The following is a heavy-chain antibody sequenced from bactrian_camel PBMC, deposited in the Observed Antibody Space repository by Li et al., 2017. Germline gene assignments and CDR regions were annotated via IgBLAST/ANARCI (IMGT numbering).Heavy chain of an antibody. V-gene: IGHV3S40*01. CDR3: AARRLYCGPDLLLKDFGY. Sequence: VQLVESGGGSVQAGGSLRLSCAASGFGYRPNNCMGWFRQAPEKDREGVAAFSSADETTYYADSVKGRFTVWRDSAKNTVYLQMNSLKPEDTAMYYCAARRLYCGPDLLLKDFGYWGQGTQVTV. CDR1: GFGYRPNN. J-gene: IGHJ6*01. D-gene: IGHD1*01. CDR2: FSSADETT.